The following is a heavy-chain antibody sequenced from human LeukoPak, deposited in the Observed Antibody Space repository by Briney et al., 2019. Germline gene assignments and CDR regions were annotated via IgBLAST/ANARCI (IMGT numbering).Heavy chain of an antibody. CDR1: GGSFSGYY. CDR3: ARSYYDSSGYYYGSYYFDY. J-gene: IGHJ4*02. V-gene: IGHV4-34*01. CDR2: INHSGST. Sequence: SETLSLTCAVYGGSFSGYYWSWIRQPPGKGLEWIGEINHSGSTNYNPSLKSRVTISVDMSKNQFSLKLSSVTAADTAVYYCARSYYDSSGYYYGSYYFDYWGQGTLVTVSS. D-gene: IGHD3-22*01.